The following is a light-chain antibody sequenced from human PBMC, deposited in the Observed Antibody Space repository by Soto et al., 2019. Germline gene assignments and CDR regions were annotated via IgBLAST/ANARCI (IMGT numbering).Light chain of an antibody. CDR3: QQYYDWPWT. V-gene: IGKV3-15*01. Sequence: EKGMTQSPGSLSVSPGERAALSCRASQSVGSNLAWYQRKPGQAPGLLIYGASSRATGIPSRFSGSGSGTEFTLTISSLQSEDFAVYYCQQYYDWPWTFGQGTTVEIK. CDR2: GAS. CDR1: QSVGSN. J-gene: IGKJ1*01.